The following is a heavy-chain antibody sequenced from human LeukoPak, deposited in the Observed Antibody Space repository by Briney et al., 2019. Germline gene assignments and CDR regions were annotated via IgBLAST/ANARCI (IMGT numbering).Heavy chain of an antibody. V-gene: IGHV4-59*08. CDR2: IYNSGST. CDR1: GGSISSYY. J-gene: IGHJ4*02. Sequence: PSETLSLTCTVSGGSISSYYWSWIRQPPGKGLEWIGYIYNSGSTNYNPSLKSRVTISVDTSKNQFSLKLSSVTAADTAVYYCARLTNDFWSGYFDYWGQGTLVTVSS. CDR3: ARLTNDFWSGYFDY. D-gene: IGHD3-3*01.